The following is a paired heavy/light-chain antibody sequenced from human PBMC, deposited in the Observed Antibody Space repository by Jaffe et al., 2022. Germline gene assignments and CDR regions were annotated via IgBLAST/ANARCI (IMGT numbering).Light chain of an antibody. Sequence: QSVLTQPPSASGTPGQRVTISCSGSSSNIGSNYVYWYQQLPGTAPKLLIYRNNQRPSGVPDRFSGSKSGTSASLAISGLRSEDEADYYCAAWDDSLSGPDVVFGGGTKLTVL. J-gene: IGLJ2*01. CDR2: RNN. CDR3: AAWDDSLSGPDVV. V-gene: IGLV1-47*01. CDR1: SSNIGSNY.
Heavy chain of an antibody. CDR3: ARLQRDREWLRLRPYFDY. D-gene: IGHD5-12*01. CDR2: IYYSGST. J-gene: IGHJ4*02. Sequence: QLQLQESGPGLVKPSETLSLTCTVSGGSISSSSYYWGWIRQPPGKGLEWIGSIYYSGSTYYNPSLKSRVTISVDTSKNQFSLKLSSVTAADTAVYYCARLQRDREWLRLRPYFDYWGQGTLVTVSS. V-gene: IGHV4-39*01. CDR1: GGSISSSSYY.